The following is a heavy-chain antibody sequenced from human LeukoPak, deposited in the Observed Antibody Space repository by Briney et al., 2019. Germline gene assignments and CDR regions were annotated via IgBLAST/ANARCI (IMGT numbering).Heavy chain of an antibody. D-gene: IGHD2-21*02. V-gene: IGHV3-7*01. CDR2: IKQDGSEK. Sequence: PGGSLRLSCAASGLTFSSYWMSWVRQAPGKGLEWVANIKQDGSEKYYVDSVKGRFTISRDNAKNSLYLQMNSLRAEDTAVYYCAKDIVGGGDDYWGQGTLVIVSS. CDR1: GLTFSSYW. J-gene: IGHJ4*02. CDR3: AKDIVGGGDDY.